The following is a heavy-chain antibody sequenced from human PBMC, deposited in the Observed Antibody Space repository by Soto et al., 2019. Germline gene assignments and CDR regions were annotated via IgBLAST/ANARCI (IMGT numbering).Heavy chain of an antibody. Sequence: QVQLVQSGAEVKKPGASVKVSCKASGYTFTSYGISWVRQAPGQGLEWMAWISANNGNTNYAQKPQGRVTITTDTSTTPAYMALRSLRSHATAVYYCTRVIAAAAPFDYWGQGTLVTVSS. D-gene: IGHD6-13*01. J-gene: IGHJ4*02. CDR2: ISANNGNT. CDR1: GYTFTSYG. V-gene: IGHV1-18*01. CDR3: TRVIAAAAPFDY.